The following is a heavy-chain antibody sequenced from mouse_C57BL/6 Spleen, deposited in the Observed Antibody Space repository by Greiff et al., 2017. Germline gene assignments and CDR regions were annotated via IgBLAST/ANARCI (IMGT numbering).Heavy chain of an antibody. V-gene: IGHV5-6*01. Sequence: EVQGVESGGDLVKPGGSLKLSCAASGFTFSSYGMSWVRQTPDKRLEWVATISSGGSYTYYPDSVKGRFTISRDNAKNTLYLQMSSLKSEDTAMYYGARHRPVYGNNWYFDVWGTGTTVTVSS. CDR2: ISSGGSYT. D-gene: IGHD2-1*01. CDR1: GFTFSSYG. J-gene: IGHJ1*03. CDR3: ARHRPVYGNNWYFDV.